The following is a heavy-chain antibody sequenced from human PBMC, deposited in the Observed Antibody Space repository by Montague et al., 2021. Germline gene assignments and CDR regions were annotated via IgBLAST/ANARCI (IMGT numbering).Heavy chain of an antibody. V-gene: IGHV4-38-2*02. CDR2: VPHGGRT. CDR3: ARERDRYYYMDI. CDR1: RSLINSDYY. J-gene: IGHJ6*03. Sequence: SETLSLTCTVSRSLINSDYYWGWIRQPPGKGLEWMGSVPHGGRTYYNPSLKSRVTISVDTSNNHFSLKLSSGTAADTAMYYCARERDRYYYMDIWGKGTTITVSS.